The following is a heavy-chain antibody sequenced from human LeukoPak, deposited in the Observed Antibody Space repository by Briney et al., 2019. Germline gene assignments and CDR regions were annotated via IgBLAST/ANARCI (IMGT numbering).Heavy chain of an antibody. CDR2: INPSGGST. D-gene: IGHD3-22*01. J-gene: IGHJ3*02. CDR3: ARYGAYDSSGYYHAFDI. CDR1: GYTFTSYY. V-gene: IGHV1-46*01. Sequence: ASVKVSCKASGYTFTSYYMHWVRQAPGQGLERMGIINPSGGSTSYAQKFPGRVTMTRDTSTSTVYMELSSLRSEDTAVYYCARYGAYDSSGYYHAFDIWGQGTMVTVSS.